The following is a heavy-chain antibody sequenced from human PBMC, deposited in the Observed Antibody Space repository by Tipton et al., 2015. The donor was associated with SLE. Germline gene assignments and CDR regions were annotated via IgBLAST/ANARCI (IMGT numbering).Heavy chain of an antibody. V-gene: IGHV4-61*09. Sequence: TLSLTCTVSGGSISSGSYYWSWIRQPAGKRLEWIGHIYFSGGANYNPSLKSRVTLSVDMSKNQFSLRLSSVTAADTGVYYCVKSVVVVSPRDYYYYMDVWGKGTTVTVSS. D-gene: IGHD2-15*01. J-gene: IGHJ6*03. CDR2: IYFSGGA. CDR1: GGSISSGSYY. CDR3: VKSVVVVSPRDYYYYMDV.